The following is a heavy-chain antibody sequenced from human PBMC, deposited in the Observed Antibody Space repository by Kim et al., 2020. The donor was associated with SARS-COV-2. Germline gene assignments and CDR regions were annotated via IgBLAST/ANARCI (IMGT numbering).Heavy chain of an antibody. Sequence: GGSLRLSCAASGFTFSNAWMSWVRQAPGKGLEWVGRIKSKTDGGTTDYAAPVKGRFTISRDDSKNTLYLQMNSLKTEDTAVYYCTTDPKGDYGRTDYYGMDVWGQGTTVTVSS. V-gene: IGHV3-15*01. CDR1: GFTFSNAW. J-gene: IGHJ6*02. CDR3: TTDPKGDYGRTDYYGMDV. CDR2: IKSKTDGGTT. D-gene: IGHD4-17*01.